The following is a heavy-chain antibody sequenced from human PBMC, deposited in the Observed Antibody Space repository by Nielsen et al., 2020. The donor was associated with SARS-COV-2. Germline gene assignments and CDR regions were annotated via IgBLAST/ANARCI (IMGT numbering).Heavy chain of an antibody. V-gene: IGHV3-74*01. J-gene: IGHJ4*02. CDR2: INSDGSST. CDR3: ARAFEELGYCSSTSCPFDY. Sequence: GSLRLSCAASGFTFSSYWMHWVRQAPGKGLVWVSRINSDGSSTSYADSVKGRFTISRDNAKNTLYLQMNSLRAEDTAVYYCARAFEELGYCSSTSCPFDYWGQGTLVTVSS. CDR1: GFTFSSYW. D-gene: IGHD2-2*01.